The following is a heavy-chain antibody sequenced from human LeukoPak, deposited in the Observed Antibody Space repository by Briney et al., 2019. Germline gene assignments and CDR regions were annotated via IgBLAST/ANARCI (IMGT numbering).Heavy chain of an antibody. CDR2: LSDYNGNT. D-gene: IGHD3-3*01. Sequence: ASLKVSCKASGYTFTSYGISWVRHAPGQALEGMGWLSDYNGNTKYGQNLQGRVTLTTAKSTSTAYMELRSLRSDATAVYSCERSDTIFGVPDCWGQGTLVTVSS. V-gene: IGHV1-18*01. J-gene: IGHJ4*02. CDR3: ERSDTIFGVPDC. CDR1: GYTFTSYG.